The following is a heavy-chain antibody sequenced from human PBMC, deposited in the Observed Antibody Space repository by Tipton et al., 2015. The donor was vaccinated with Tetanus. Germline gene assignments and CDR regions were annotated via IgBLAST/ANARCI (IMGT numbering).Heavy chain of an antibody. Sequence: TLSLTCAVYGGSFSGYYWSWIRQPPGKGLEWIGEINHSGSTNYNPSLKSRVTISVDTSKNQFSLKLSSVTAADTAVYYCARDGWGLTNWFDPWGQGTLATVSS. CDR2: INHSGST. J-gene: IGHJ5*02. D-gene: IGHD7-27*01. V-gene: IGHV4-34*01. CDR1: GGSFSGYY. CDR3: ARDGWGLTNWFDP.